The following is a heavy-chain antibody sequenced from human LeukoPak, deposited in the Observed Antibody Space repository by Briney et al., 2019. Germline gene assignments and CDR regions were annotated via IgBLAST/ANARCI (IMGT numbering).Heavy chain of an antibody. J-gene: IGHJ6*02. CDR3: AREIDIVVVVAAFGSMDV. CDR1: GFTFSDYY. CDR2: ISYDGSNK. Sequence: GGSLRLSCAASGFTFSDYYMSWIRQAPGKGLEWVAVISYDGSNKYYADSVKGRFTISRDNSKNTLYLQMNSLRAEDTAVYYCAREIDIVVVVAAFGSMDVWGQGTTVTVS. D-gene: IGHD2-15*01. V-gene: IGHV3-30-3*01.